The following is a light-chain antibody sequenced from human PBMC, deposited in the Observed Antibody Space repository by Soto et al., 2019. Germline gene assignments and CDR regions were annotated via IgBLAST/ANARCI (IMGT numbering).Light chain of an antibody. V-gene: IGKV1-9*01. Sequence: DIQFTQSPSFLSASVGYRVTITLRASQGISTYLAWYQQKLGKAPKLLIYDASTLQSGVPSGFSGSRSGTEFTLTISSLQPEDFATYYCQQLNGYLELTFGGGTKVDI. CDR2: DAS. CDR3: QQLNGYLELT. CDR1: QGISTY. J-gene: IGKJ4*01.